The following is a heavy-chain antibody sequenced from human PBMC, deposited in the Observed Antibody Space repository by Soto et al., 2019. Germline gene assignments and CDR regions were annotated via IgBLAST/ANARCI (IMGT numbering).Heavy chain of an antibody. CDR2: IRDKSKSYTT. V-gene: IGHV3-72*01. D-gene: IGHD2-2*01. CDR3: ARDLIVVVPAAIYYYYYGMDV. J-gene: IGHJ6*02. Sequence: PGGSLRLSCAGSEFTFSDHYMDWVRQAPGMGLEWVARIRDKSKSYTTDYAASVKGRFSISRDDSRNSVYLQMNSLKTEDTAVYYCARDLIVVVPAAIYYYYYGMDVWGQGTTVTVSS. CDR1: EFTFSDHY.